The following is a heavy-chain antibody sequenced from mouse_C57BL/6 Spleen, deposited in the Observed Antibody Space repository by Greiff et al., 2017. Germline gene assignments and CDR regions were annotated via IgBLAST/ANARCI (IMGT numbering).Heavy chain of an antibody. V-gene: IGHV2-2*01. CDR2: IWSGGST. D-gene: IGHD2-3*01. CDR3: ARRGYYGIYYAMDY. J-gene: IGHJ4*01. Sequence: VKLMESGPGLVQPSQSLSITCTVSGFSLTSYGVHWVRQSPGKGLEWLGVIWSGGSTDYNAAFISRLSISKDNSKSQVFFKMNSLQADDTAIYYCARRGYYGIYYAMDYWGQGTSVTVSS. CDR1: GFSLTSYG.